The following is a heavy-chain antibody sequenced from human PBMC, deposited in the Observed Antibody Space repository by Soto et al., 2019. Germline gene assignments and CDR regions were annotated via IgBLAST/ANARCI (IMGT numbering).Heavy chain of an antibody. J-gene: IGHJ5*02. D-gene: IGHD3-3*01. CDR2: IYTSGST. CDR1: GGSISSYY. V-gene: IGHV4-4*07. Sequence: KPSETLSLTXTVSGGSISSYYWSWIRQPAGKGLEWIGRIYTSGSTNYNPSLKSRVTMSVDTSKNQFSLKLSSVTAADTAVYYCAIEWAYDFWSGYYPSGWFDPWGQGTLVTVS. CDR3: AIEWAYDFWSGYYPSGWFDP.